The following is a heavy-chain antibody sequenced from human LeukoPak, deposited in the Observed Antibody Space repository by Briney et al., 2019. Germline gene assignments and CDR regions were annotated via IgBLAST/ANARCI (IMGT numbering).Heavy chain of an antibody. V-gene: IGHV1-69*13. CDR1: GGTFSSYA. Sequence: SVKVSCKASGGTFSSYAISWVRQAPGQGLEWMGGIIPIFGTANYAQKFQGRVTITADESTSTAYMELSSLRSEDTAVYYCARSIAGGEPYFDYWGQGTLVTVSS. J-gene: IGHJ4*02. CDR3: ARSIAGGEPYFDY. CDR2: IIPIFGTA. D-gene: IGHD6-6*01.